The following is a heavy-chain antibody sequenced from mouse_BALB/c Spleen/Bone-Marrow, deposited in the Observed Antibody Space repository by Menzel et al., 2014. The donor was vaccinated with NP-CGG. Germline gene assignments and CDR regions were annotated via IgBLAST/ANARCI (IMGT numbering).Heavy chain of an antibody. CDR1: GFTLTDYY. V-gene: IGHV7-3*02. D-gene: IGHD2-4*01. Sequence: EVKVVESGGGLVQPGGSLRLSCATSGFTLTDYYMSWVRQPPGKALEWLGFIRNKAKGYTTEYSASVKGRFTISRDNSQSILHLQMNTLRAEDSATYYCARDINYDIYWYFDVWGAGTTVTVSS. CDR2: IRNKAKGYTT. CDR3: ARDINYDIYWYFDV. J-gene: IGHJ1*01.